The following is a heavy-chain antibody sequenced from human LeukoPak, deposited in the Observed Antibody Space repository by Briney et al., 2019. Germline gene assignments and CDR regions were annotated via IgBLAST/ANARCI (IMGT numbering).Heavy chain of an antibody. CDR3: ARDFSSGWSGYIY. V-gene: IGHV3-7*01. D-gene: IGHD6-19*01. CDR1: GFTFSSYW. Sequence: QPGRSLRLSCAASGFTFSSYWMSWVRQAPGKGLEWVANIKQDGSEKYYVDSVKGRFTISRDNAKNSLYLQMNSLRAEDTAVYYCARDFSSGWSGYIYWGQGTLVTVSS. J-gene: IGHJ4*02. CDR2: IKQDGSEK.